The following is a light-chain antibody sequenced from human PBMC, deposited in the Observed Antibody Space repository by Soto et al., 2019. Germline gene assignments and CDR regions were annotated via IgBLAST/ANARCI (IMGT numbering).Light chain of an antibody. Sequence: DIQMTQSPSSLSASVGDRVTITCRASQSISSFLTWYQQKAGKAPKLLIYAASSLQSGVPSRFSGSGSGTDFTLTISSLQPEDFATYYCQQSYSKVTFGQGTKVDIK. CDR3: QQSYSKVT. J-gene: IGKJ1*01. CDR2: AAS. CDR1: QSISSF. V-gene: IGKV1-39*01.